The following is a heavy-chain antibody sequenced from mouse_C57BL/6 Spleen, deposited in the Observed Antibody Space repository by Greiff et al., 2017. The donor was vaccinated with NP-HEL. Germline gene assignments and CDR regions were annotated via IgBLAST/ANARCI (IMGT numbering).Heavy chain of an antibody. Sequence: VQLKESEGGLVQPGSSMKLSCTASGFTFSDYYMAWVRQVPEKGLEWVANINYDGSSTYYLDSLKSRFIISRDNAKNILYLQMSSLKSEDTATYYCAREGYGSSYGWYFDVWGTGTTVTVSS. CDR2: INYDGSST. D-gene: IGHD1-1*01. CDR3: AREGYGSSYGWYFDV. J-gene: IGHJ1*03. CDR1: GFTFSDYY. V-gene: IGHV5-16*01.